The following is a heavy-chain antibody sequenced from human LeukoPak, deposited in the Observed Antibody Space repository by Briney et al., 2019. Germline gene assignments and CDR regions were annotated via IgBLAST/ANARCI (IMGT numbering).Heavy chain of an antibody. V-gene: IGHV3-23*01. Sequence: ETLSLTCTVSGGSISTSNYYWGWIRQPPGKGLEWVSGISGSGGRTYYADSVKGRFTISRDNSKNTVYLQMNSLRAEDTAVYYCAKDRSYGAFEIWGQGTMVTVSS. D-gene: IGHD3-10*01. CDR2: ISGSGGRT. CDR1: GGSISTSNYY. CDR3: AKDRSYGAFEI. J-gene: IGHJ3*02.